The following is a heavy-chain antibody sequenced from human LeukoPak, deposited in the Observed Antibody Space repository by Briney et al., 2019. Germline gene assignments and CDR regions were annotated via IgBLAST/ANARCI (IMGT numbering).Heavy chain of an antibody. J-gene: IGHJ4*02. D-gene: IGHD5-12*01. CDR2: INPNSGGT. CDR1: GYTFTGYY. Sequence: ASVKVSCKASGYTFTGYYMHWVRQAPGQGLEWMGWINPNSGGTNYAQKFQGWVTMTRDTSISTAYMELSRLRSDDTAVYYCARVARPDIVATSHSDYWGQGTLVTVSS. CDR3: ARVARPDIVATSHSDY. V-gene: IGHV1-2*04.